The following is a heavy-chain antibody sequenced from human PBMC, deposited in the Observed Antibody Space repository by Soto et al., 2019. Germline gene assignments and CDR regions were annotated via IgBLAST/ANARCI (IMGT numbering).Heavy chain of an antibody. CDR2: IFSVGST. V-gene: IGHV3-53*04. CDR1: GFNVRANY. Sequence: GGSLRLSCAASGFNVRANYMNWVRQAPGKGLEWVAVIFSVGSTYYADPVKGRFTISRHESNNTLFLQMNNLRAEDTAVYYCSGSKFDTSPSYYFQYWGQGALVTVSS. J-gene: IGHJ4*02. D-gene: IGHD3-22*01. CDR3: SGSKFDTSPSYYFQY.